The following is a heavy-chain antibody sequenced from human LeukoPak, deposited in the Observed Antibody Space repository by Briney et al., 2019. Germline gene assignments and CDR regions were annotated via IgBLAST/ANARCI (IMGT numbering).Heavy chain of an antibody. Sequence: GGSLRLSCAASGFTFSSYAMHWVRRAPGKGLEWVAVISYDGSNKYYADSVKGRFTISRDNSKNTLYLQMNSLRAEDTAVYYCARCGYSNSYYFDYWGQGTLVTVSS. V-gene: IGHV3-30*04. CDR1: GFTFSSYA. D-gene: IGHD4-11*01. CDR3: ARCGYSNSYYFDY. J-gene: IGHJ4*02. CDR2: ISYDGSNK.